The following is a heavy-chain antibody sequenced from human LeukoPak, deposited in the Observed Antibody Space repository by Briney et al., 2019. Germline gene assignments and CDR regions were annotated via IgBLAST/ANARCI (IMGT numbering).Heavy chain of an antibody. CDR3: ARGTTFSSGWPDVFDP. CDR2: IYYSGST. J-gene: IGHJ5*02. D-gene: IGHD6-19*01. CDR1: GGSISSSSYY. V-gene: IGHV4-39*07. Sequence: PSETLSLTCTVSGGSISSSSYYWGWIRQPPGKGLEWIGSIYYSGSTYYNPSLKSRVTISVDTSKNQFSLKLSSVTAADTAVYYCARGTTFSSGWPDVFDPWGQGTLVTVSS.